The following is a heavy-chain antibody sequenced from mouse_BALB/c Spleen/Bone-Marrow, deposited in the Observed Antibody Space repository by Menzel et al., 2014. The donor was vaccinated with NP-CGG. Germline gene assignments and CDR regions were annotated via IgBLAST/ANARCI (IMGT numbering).Heavy chain of an antibody. CDR2: IYPGDGDT. Sequence: VQGVESGPELVKPGASVKISCKASGYAFSTSWMNWVKQRPGQGLEWIGRIYPGDGDTNYNGKFMGKATLTADKSSSTAYMQLSSLTSVDSAVYFCARSDGYRAMDYWGQGTSVTVSS. D-gene: IGHD2-3*01. V-gene: IGHV1-82*01. CDR3: ARSDGYRAMDY. J-gene: IGHJ4*01. CDR1: GYAFSTSW.